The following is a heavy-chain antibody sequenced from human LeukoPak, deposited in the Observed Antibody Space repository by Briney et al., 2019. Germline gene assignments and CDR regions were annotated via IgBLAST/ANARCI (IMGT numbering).Heavy chain of an antibody. CDR2: IKQDGSEK. J-gene: IGHJ4*02. CDR1: QFTFSDYW. Sequence: GGSLRLSCAASQFTFSDYWMSWVRQAPGKGLEWVANIKQDGSEKYYVDTVKGWFTISRDNAKNSLYLQMNSLRVEDTAVYYCAKGKGYDDWGQGTLITVSS. D-gene: IGHD5-12*01. V-gene: IGHV3-7*01. CDR3: AKGKGYDD.